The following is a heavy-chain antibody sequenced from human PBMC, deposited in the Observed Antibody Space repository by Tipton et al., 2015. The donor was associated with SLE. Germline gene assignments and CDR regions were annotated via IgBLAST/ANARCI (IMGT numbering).Heavy chain of an antibody. CDR1: GGSFSGYY. CDR2: INHRGST. Sequence: TLSLTCAVYGGSFSGYYWSWIRQPPGKGLEWIGEINHRGSTYYNPSLKSRVTISVDTSKNQFSLKVSSVTAADTAVYYCATRDYGDYTKWFDPWGQGTLVTV. J-gene: IGHJ5*02. D-gene: IGHD4-17*01. CDR3: ATRDYGDYTKWFDP. V-gene: IGHV4-34*01.